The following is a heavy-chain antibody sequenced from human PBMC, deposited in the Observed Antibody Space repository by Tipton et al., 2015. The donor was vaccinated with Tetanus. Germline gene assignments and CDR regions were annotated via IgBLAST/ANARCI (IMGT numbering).Heavy chain of an antibody. J-gene: IGHJ4*02. Sequence: TLSLTCSVFGVSISDTSFYWAWIRQPPGKGLEWIGYIYYSGHTHYNPSLRGRVDISLDTSQNQVSLNLRSVTAADTAVYYCAKDRLCGGECYSLWGRGTLVTVSS. V-gene: IGHV4-31*03. CDR1: GVSISDTSFY. D-gene: IGHD2-21*01. CDR2: IYYSGHT. CDR3: AKDRLCGGECYSL.